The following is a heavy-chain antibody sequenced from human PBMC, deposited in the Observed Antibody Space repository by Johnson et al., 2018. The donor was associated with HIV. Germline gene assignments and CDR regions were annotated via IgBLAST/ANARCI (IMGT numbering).Heavy chain of an antibody. Sequence: QVQLVESGGGVVQPGRSLRLSCAASGYTFSSYAMHWVRQAPGKGLEWVAVISYDANNKYYADSVKGRFNISRDNSKNTLYLQMNTLRAEDTAVYYCAREAGAFDIWGQGTTVTVSP. CDR2: ISYDANNK. CDR3: AREAGAFDI. CDR1: GYTFSSYA. J-gene: IGHJ3*02. V-gene: IGHV3-30*14.